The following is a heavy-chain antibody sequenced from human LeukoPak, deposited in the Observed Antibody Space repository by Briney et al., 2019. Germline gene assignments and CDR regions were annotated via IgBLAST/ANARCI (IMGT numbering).Heavy chain of an antibody. J-gene: IGHJ5*02. CDR3: ARAAVVRPNWFDP. Sequence: PSETLSLTCTVSGGSISSGSYYWSWIRQPAGKGLEWIGRIYTSGSTNYNPSLKSRVTISVDTSKNQFSLKLSSVTAADTAVYYCARAAVVRPNWFDPWGQGTLVTVSS. CDR2: IYTSGST. V-gene: IGHV4-61*02. D-gene: IGHD4-23*01. CDR1: GGSISSGSYY.